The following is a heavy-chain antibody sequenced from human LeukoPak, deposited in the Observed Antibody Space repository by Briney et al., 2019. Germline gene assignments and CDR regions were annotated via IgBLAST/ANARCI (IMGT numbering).Heavy chain of an antibody. CDR2: INAGNGNT. CDR3: ARADS. V-gene: IGHV1-3*01. J-gene: IGHJ4*02. CDR1: GYTFTIYA. Sequence: ASVKVSCNASGYTFTIYAMHWERQAPGQRLEWMGWINAGNGNTKYSQKVQGKVTITRDTSASAAYMELSSLRSVDTAVYYCARADSWGEGALVTVSS.